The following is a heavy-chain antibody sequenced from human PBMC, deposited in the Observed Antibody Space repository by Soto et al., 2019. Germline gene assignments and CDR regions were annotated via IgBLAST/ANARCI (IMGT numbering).Heavy chain of an antibody. CDR2: IDPSDGTT. CDR1: GYAFTTYH. J-gene: IGHJ3*02. Sequence: ASVKVSCKASGYAFTTYHMHWVRQAPGQGLEWMGMIDPSDGTTTYAQKLQGRVTMTRDTATSTVYMELSSLRPEDTAVYYCARDEVPDVQSDAFDIWGQGTMVTVSS. CDR3: ARDEVPDVQSDAFDI. V-gene: IGHV1-46*04.